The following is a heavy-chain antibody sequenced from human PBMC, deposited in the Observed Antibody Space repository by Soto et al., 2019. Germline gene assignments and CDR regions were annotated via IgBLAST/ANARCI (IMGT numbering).Heavy chain of an antibody. V-gene: IGHV1-8*01. CDR3: AEKRLWRGYQQYGTDV. Sequence: GASVKVSCKASGYTFTSYDINWVRQATGQGLEWMGWMNPNSGNTGYAQKFQGRVTMTRDTSTSTVYMELSSLRSEDTAVYYCAEKRLWRGYQQYGTDVWGHGTTVTVSS. CDR2: MNPNSGNT. J-gene: IGHJ6*02. D-gene: IGHD3-3*01. CDR1: GYTFTSYD.